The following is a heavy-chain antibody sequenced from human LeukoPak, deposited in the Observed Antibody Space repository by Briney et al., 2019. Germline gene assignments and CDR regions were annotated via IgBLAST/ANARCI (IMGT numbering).Heavy chain of an antibody. V-gene: IGHV4-38-2*01. CDR2: ISYSGST. CDR1: GYSISSGYY. Sequence: PSETLSLTCAVSGYSISSGYYWGWIRQPPGKGLEWIGYISYSGSTKYNPSVERRVTISKDTSKNHFFLRINSVAAADAATYYCARQAGSFTTFDYWGQGILVTVSS. J-gene: IGHJ4*02. CDR3: ARQAGSFTTFDY. D-gene: IGHD1-26*01.